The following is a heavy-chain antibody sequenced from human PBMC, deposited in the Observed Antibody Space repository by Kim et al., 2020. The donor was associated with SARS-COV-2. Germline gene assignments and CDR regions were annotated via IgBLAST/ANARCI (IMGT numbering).Heavy chain of an antibody. Sequence: SETLSLTCTVSGGSISSDGYYWSWIRQHPGKGLEGVGYNYYSGSTFYNPSLKRRVSISVDTSKNQFSLKLSSVTAADTAVYYCASAKGSSAAYYYCMDV. D-gene: IGHD6-13*01. CDR2: NYYSGST. CDR3: ASAKGSSAAYYYCMDV. J-gene: IGHJ6*01. V-gene: IGHV4-31*03. CDR1: GGSISSDGYY.